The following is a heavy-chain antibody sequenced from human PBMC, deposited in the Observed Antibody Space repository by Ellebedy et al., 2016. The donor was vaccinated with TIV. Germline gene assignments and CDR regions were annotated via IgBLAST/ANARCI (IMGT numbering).Heavy chain of an antibody. CDR1: GYTFTGYF. D-gene: IGHD4-17*01. CDR3: ATTVTTWGFDY. V-gene: IGHV1-2*02. CDR2: INPNSGGT. J-gene: IGHJ4*02. Sequence: AASVKASCKATGYTFTGYFMHWVRQAPGQGLEWMGWINPNSGGTNYAQKFQGRVTMTRDTSISTAYMGLSRLRSDDTAVYYGATTVTTWGFDYWGQGTLVTVSS.